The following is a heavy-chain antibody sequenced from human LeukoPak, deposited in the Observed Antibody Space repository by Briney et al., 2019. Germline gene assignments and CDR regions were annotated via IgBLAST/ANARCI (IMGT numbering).Heavy chain of an antibody. V-gene: IGHV5-51*01. CDR1: GYSFTSYW. CDR3: ARLDSSGWPYYYYYYMDV. D-gene: IGHD6-19*01. CDR2: IYPGDSDT. Sequence: GESLKISCKGSGYSFTSYWIGWVRQMPGKGLEWMGIIYPGDSDTRYSPSFQGQVTISADKSISTAYLQWSSLKASDTAMYYCARLDSSGWPYYYYYYMDVWGKGTTVTVSS. J-gene: IGHJ6*03.